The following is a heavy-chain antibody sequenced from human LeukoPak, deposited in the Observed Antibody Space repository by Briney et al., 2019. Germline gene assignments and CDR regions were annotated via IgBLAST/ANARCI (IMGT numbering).Heavy chain of an antibody. CDR3: ARGCSWPRINWSAP. Sequence: ASVKVSCKASGYTFTSYGISWVRQAPGQGLEWMGWISAYNGNTNYAQKLQGRVTMTTDTSASTAYMELGSLRSDDTAGYYCARGCSWPRINWSAPWGQGTLVTVSS. V-gene: IGHV1-18*01. J-gene: IGHJ5*02. CDR1: GYTFTSYG. CDR2: ISAYNGNT. D-gene: IGHD6-13*01.